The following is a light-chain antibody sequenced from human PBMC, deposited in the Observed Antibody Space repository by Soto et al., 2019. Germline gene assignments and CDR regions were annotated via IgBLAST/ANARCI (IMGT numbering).Light chain of an antibody. Sequence: DLQMTQSPSTLSAYVGDRVTITCRASQSINRWLAWYQQKPGKAPKLLIYDDSTLQSGVPSRFSGSGSGTQFTLTISSLQPDDFATYYCQQFHSYSLTFGGGTKVEIK. CDR2: DDS. CDR3: QQFHSYSLT. V-gene: IGKV1-5*01. J-gene: IGKJ4*01. CDR1: QSINRW.